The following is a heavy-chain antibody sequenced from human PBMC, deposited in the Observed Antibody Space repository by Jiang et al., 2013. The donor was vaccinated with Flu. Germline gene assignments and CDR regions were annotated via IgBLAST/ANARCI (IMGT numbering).Heavy chain of an antibody. Sequence: VQLVESGGGVVQPGRSLRLSCAASGFTFSTYAMHWVRQAPGKGLEWVAVISSDGTYKYYADSMKGRFTISRDNSKNTLYLQMNSLRAEDAAVYHCARGQSGDSHEWGLDNWGQGTLVTVSS. CDR1: GFTFSTYA. J-gene: IGHJ4*02. CDR3: ARGQSGDSHEWGLDN. CDR2: ISSDGTYK. V-gene: IGHV3-30-3*01. D-gene: IGHD5-18*01.